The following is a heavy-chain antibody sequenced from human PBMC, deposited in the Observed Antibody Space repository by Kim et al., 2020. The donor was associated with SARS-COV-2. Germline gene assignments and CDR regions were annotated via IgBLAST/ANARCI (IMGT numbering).Heavy chain of an antibody. CDR1: GFTFSSYG. D-gene: IGHD3-22*01. Sequence: GGSLRLSCAASGFTFSSYGMHWVRQAPGKGLEWVAVISYDGSNKYYADSVKGRFTISRDNSKNTLYLQMNSLRAEDTAVYYCAKDLLELHARITMIVRQAYYYYYVMDVWGQGTTVTVSS. V-gene: IGHV3-30*18. CDR2: ISYDGSNK. J-gene: IGHJ6*02. CDR3: AKDLLELHARITMIVRQAYYYYYVMDV.